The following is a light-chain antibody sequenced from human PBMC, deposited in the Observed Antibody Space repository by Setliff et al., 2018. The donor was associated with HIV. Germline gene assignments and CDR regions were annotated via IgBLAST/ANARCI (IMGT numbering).Light chain of an antibody. CDR1: SNDVGGHNY. CDR3: SSYTSSFTYV. J-gene: IGLJ1*01. V-gene: IGLV2-14*03. CDR2: GVT. Sequence: QSALTQPASVSGSPGQSITTACTGTSNDVGGHNYVSWYQQYPGKAPTLLIFGVTNRPAGVSFRFGGSKSGNTASLTISGLQAEDEADYYCSSYTSSFTYVFGSGTKVTVL.